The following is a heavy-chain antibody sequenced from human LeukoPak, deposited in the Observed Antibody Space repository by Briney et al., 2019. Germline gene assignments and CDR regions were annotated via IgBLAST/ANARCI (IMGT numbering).Heavy chain of an antibody. D-gene: IGHD2-21*02. CDR2: ISYSSGSI. J-gene: IGHJ2*01. CDR3: AKDVLRLNYGYFDL. Sequence: GGSLRLSCAASGFTLSNYAMSWVRQAPGKGPEWVAGISYSSGSIYYSDSVKGRFTISRDNSKNTLYLQMDSLRADDTAVYYCAKDVLRLNYGYFDLWGRGTLVSVSS. CDR1: GFTLSNYA. V-gene: IGHV3-23*01.